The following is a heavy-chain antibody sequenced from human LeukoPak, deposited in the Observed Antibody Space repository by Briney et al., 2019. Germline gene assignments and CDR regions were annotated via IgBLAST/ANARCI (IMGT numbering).Heavy chain of an antibody. D-gene: IGHD4-17*01. CDR1: GGSISSSSYY. J-gene: IGHJ4*02. CDR3: ARHGEIRRHDYGFDY. V-gene: IGHV4-39*01. Sequence: SETLSLTCTVPGGSISSSSYYWGWIRQPPGKGLEWIGSIYYSGSTYYNPSLKSRVTISVDTSKNQFSLKLSSVTAADTAVYYCARHGEIRRHDYGFDYWGQGTLVTVSS. CDR2: IYYSGST.